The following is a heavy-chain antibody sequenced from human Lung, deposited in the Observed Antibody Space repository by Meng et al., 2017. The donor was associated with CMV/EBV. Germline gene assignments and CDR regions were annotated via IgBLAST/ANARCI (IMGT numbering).Heavy chain of an antibody. CDR2: IYWNDDK. D-gene: IGHD1-26*01. CDR1: GFSLSTSGVG. Sequence: SGPTLVXPTQTLTLTCTFSGFSLSTSGVGVGWIRQPPGKALEWLALIYWNDDKRYSPSLKSRLTITKDTSKNQVVLTMTNMDPVDTATYYCAHIRKWELTRGVDYXGQGXLVTVSS. J-gene: IGHJ4*02. V-gene: IGHV2-5*01. CDR3: AHIRKWELTRGVDY.